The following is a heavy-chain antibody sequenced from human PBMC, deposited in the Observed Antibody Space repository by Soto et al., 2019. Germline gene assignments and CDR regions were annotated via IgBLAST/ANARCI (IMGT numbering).Heavy chain of an antibody. J-gene: IGHJ5*02. Sequence: QVQLVQSGAEVKKPGSSVKVSCKASGGTFSSYTISWVRQAPGQGLEWMGRIIPILGIANYAQKFQGRVTITADKSTSTAYMERSSLRSEDTAVYYCAGYGSGSYFWTWGQGTLVTVSS. CDR2: IIPILGIA. CDR3: AGYGSGSYFWT. V-gene: IGHV1-69*02. D-gene: IGHD3-10*01. CDR1: GGTFSSYT.